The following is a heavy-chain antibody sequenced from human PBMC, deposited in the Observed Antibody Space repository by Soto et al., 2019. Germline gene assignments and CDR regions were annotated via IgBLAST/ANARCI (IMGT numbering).Heavy chain of an antibody. J-gene: IGHJ5*02. CDR1: GFSLSTSGVG. Sequence: QISLKESGPTLVKPTQTLTLTCTFSGFSLSTSGVGVGWIRQPPGKALEWLALIYWDDDKRYSPSLKRRITITKDTSKNQVARTLSNMDPVDTGTYYCVRRREYNTNWNEGWFDPWGQGTLVTVSS. CDR2: IYWDDDK. V-gene: IGHV2-5*02. CDR3: VRRREYNTNWNEGWFDP. D-gene: IGHD1-1*01.